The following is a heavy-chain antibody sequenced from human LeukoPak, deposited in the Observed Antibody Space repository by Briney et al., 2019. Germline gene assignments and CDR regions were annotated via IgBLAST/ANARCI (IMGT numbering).Heavy chain of an antibody. Sequence: SETLSLTCTVSGGSISSSSYYWGWIRQPPGKGLEWIGSIYYSGSTYYNPSLKSRVTISVDTSKNQFSLKLSSVTAADTAVYYCARNQVVAAINWFDPWGQGTLVTVSS. J-gene: IGHJ5*02. CDR3: ARNQVVAAINWFDP. CDR2: IYYSGST. D-gene: IGHD2-15*01. CDR1: GGSISSSSYY. V-gene: IGHV4-39*01.